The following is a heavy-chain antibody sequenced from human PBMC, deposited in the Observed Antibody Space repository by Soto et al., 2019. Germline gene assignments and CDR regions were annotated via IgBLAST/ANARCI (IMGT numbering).Heavy chain of an antibody. J-gene: IGHJ4*02. Sequence: QVQLQESGPGLVKPSQTLSLTCTVSGGSISSGGYYWSWIRQHPGKGLAWIGYIYYSGSTYSNPSLKSRVNISVDTSKSQFSLKLSSVTAADTAVSYCARSKGGHFDWLCDYWGQGTLVTVSS. D-gene: IGHD3-9*01. CDR2: IYYSGST. CDR3: ARSKGGHFDWLCDY. CDR1: GGSISSGGYY. V-gene: IGHV4-31*03.